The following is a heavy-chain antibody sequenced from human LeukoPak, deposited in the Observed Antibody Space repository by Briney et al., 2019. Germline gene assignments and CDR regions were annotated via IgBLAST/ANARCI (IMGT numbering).Heavy chain of an antibody. Sequence: ASVKVSCKASGYTFTSYGISWVRQAPGQGLEWMGWISAYNGNTNYAQKLQGRVTMTTDTSTSTAYMELRSLRSDDTAVHYCARGMTYYDILTGYSPFDYWGQGTLVTVSS. CDR1: GYTFTSYG. CDR2: ISAYNGNT. D-gene: IGHD3-9*01. V-gene: IGHV1-18*01. J-gene: IGHJ4*02. CDR3: ARGMTYYDILTGYSPFDY.